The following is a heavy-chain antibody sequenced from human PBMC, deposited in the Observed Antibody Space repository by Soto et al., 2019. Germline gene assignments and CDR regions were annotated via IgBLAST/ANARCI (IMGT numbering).Heavy chain of an antibody. V-gene: IGHV3-11*06. J-gene: IGHJ6*02. Sequence: VQLVESGGGLVKPGGFLRLSCAASGFTFSDYYMSWIRQAPGKGLEWVSYISSSSSYTNYADSVKGRFTISRDNAKNSLYLQMNSLRAEDTAVYYCAREGVFYDFWSGYSPYGMDVWGQGTTVTVSS. CDR3: AREGVFYDFWSGYSPYGMDV. CDR1: GFTFSDYY. D-gene: IGHD3-3*01. CDR2: ISSSSSYT.